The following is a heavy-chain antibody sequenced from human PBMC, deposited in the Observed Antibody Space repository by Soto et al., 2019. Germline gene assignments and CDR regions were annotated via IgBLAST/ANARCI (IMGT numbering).Heavy chain of an antibody. D-gene: IGHD2-2*01. CDR3: ARGECSSNYCFTRWALDI. J-gene: IGHJ3*02. CDR2: INHSGST. CDR1: GGSFSGYY. V-gene: IGHV4-34*01. Sequence: TLSLTCAVYGGSFSGYYWTWIRQTPGKGLEWIGEINHSGSTNYKPSLKSRVSISADTSKKQFSLNLTSVTAADTAVYYCARGECSSNYCFTRWALDIWGQGTVVTVSS.